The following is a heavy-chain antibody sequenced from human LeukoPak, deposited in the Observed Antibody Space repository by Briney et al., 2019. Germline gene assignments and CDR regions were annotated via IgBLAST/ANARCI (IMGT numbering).Heavy chain of an antibody. D-gene: IGHD6-19*01. CDR3: GRGGGGDGSGWSTTDY. J-gene: IGHJ4*02. CDR2: INWNGGST. Sequence: GGSLRLSCAASGFTFDDYGMSWVRQAPGKGLEWVSGINWNGGSTGYADSVKGRFTISRDNAKNSLYLQMNSLGVEDTAMYYCGRGGGGDGSGWSTTDYWGQGTLVTISS. CDR1: GFTFDDYG. V-gene: IGHV3-20*04.